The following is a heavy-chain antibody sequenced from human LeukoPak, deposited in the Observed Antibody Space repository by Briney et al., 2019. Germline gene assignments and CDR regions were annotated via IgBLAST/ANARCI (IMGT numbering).Heavy chain of an antibody. CDR3: ARTFRRKGSNWFDP. CDR1: GGSISSYY. V-gene: IGHV4-59*12. Sequence: SETLSLTCTVSGGSISSYYWSWIRQPPGKGLEWIGYIYHSGSTYYNPSLKSRVTISVDRSKNQFSLKLSSVTAADTAVYYCARTFRRKGSNWFDPWGQGTLVTVSS. J-gene: IGHJ5*02. D-gene: IGHD1-14*01. CDR2: IYHSGST.